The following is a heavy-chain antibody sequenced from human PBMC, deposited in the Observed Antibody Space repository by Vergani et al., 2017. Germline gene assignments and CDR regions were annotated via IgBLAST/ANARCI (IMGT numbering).Heavy chain of an antibody. V-gene: IGHV4-59*01. D-gene: IGHD3-22*01. CDR2: IYYSGST. Sequence: QVQLQESGPGLVKPSETLSLTCTVSGGSISSYYWSWIRQPPGKGLEWIGYIYYSGSTNYNPSLKSRVTISVDTSKNQFSLKLSSVTAADTAVYYCARVSGYRRELDYWGQGTLVTVSS. J-gene: IGHJ4*02. CDR1: GGSISSYY. CDR3: ARVSGYRRELDY.